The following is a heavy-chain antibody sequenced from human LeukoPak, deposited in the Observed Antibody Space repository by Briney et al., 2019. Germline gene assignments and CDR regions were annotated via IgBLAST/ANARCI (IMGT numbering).Heavy chain of an antibody. V-gene: IGHV4-59*08. CDR3: ARHHLFASGWYGHVDY. CDR2: IYYSGST. D-gene: IGHD6-19*01. Sequence: PETLSLTCTVSGGSISSYYWSWIRQPPGKGLEWIGYIYYSGSTNYNPSLESRVTISVDASKNQFSLKLSSVTAADTAVYYCARHHLFASGWYGHVDYWGQGTLVTVSS. CDR1: GGSISSYY. J-gene: IGHJ4*02.